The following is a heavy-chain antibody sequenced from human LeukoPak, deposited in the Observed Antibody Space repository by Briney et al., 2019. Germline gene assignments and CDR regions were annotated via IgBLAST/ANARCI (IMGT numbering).Heavy chain of an antibody. CDR1: GGSISSSSYY. J-gene: IGHJ6*03. Sequence: SETLSLTCTVSGGSISSSSYYWGWIRQPPGKGLEWIGSIYYSGSTYYNPSLKSRVTISVDTSKNQFSLKLSSVTAADTAVYYCARVSYSNYYYYYYYMDVWGKGTTVTVSS. CDR2: IYYSGST. D-gene: IGHD4-11*01. V-gene: IGHV4-39*07. CDR3: ARVSYSNYYYYYYYMDV.